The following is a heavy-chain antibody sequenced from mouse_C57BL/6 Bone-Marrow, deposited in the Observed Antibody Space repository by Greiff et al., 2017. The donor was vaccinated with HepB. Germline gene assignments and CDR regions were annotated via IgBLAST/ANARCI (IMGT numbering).Heavy chain of an antibody. J-gene: IGHJ3*01. D-gene: IGHD1-1*01. CDR3: ARSDYGSRDAY. CDR2: IYPRSGNT. V-gene: IGHV1-81*01. CDR1: GYTFTSYG. Sequence: VQLQQSGAELARPGASVKLSCKASGYTFTSYGISWVKQRTGQGLEWIGEIYPRSGNTYYNEKFKGKATLTADKSSSTAYMELRSLTSEDSAVYFCARSDYGSRDAYWGQGTLVTVSA.